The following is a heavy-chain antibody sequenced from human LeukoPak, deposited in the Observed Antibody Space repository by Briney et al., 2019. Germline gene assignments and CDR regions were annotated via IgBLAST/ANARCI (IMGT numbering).Heavy chain of an antibody. CDR2: INHSGST. CDR1: GGSISSGDYY. CDR3: ARSDEDYEYVWGSYRYPSFRF. J-gene: IGHJ4*02. V-gene: IGHV4-39*07. D-gene: IGHD3-16*02. Sequence: SETLSLTCTVSGGSISSGDYYWSWIRQPPGKGLAWIGQINHSGSTNYDPSLQSRVTISVDTSKNQFSLNLSSVTAADTAVYYCARSDEDYEYVWGSYRYPSFRFWGQGTLVTVSS.